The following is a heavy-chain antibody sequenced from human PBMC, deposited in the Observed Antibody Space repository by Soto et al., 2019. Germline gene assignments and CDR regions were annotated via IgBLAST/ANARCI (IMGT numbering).Heavy chain of an antibody. CDR2: IYPGDSDT. D-gene: IGHD2-2*01. Sequence: ESLTISCKGSGYSFTSYWIGWVRQMPVKGLDWMGIIYPGDSDTRYSPSFQCQVTISADTSISTAYLQRSSRKASDTAMYYCVRHGDRSSRAITDYNSYYYGMEVWGKGNTVTVSS. CDR3: VRHGDRSSRAITDYNSYYYGMEV. CDR1: GYSFTSYW. V-gene: IGHV5-51*01. J-gene: IGHJ6*01.